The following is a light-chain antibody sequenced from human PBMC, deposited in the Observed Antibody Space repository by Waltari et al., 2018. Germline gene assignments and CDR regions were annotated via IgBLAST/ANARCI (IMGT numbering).Light chain of an antibody. CDR3: QQHGTLPAT. CDR2: RAS. J-gene: IGKJ1*01. CDR1: QRVGSSS. V-gene: IGKV3-20*01. Sequence: EIVLTQSPGTASLSPGERATLSCRASQRVGSSSLAWYQQKPGQAPRLVIYRASRRATGIPDRFSGRGSGTDFSLTISRLEPEXXXVYYCQQHGTLPATFGQGTKVEIK.